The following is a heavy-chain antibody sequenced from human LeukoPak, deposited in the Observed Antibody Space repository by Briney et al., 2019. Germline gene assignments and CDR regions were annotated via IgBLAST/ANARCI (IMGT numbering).Heavy chain of an antibody. J-gene: IGHJ4*02. D-gene: IGHD2-15*01. Sequence: PSENLSLTCTVSGYSISSGYYWGWIRQPPGKGLEWIGSIYHSGSTYYNPSLKSRVTISVDTSKNQFSLKLTSVTAADTAVYYCARMKSGGSWIFDYWGQETLVTVSS. V-gene: IGHV4-38-2*02. CDR1: GYSISSGYY. CDR3: ARMKSGGSWIFDY. CDR2: IYHSGST.